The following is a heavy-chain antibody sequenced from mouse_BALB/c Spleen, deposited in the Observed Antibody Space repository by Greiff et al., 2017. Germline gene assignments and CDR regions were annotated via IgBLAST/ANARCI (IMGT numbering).Heavy chain of an antibody. J-gene: IGHJ2*01. CDR2: IRLKSNNYAT. CDR3: TRDYRYYFDY. V-gene: IGHV6-6*02. Sequence: EVKLMESGGGLVQPGGSMKLSCVASGFTFSNYWMNWVRQSPEKGLEWVAEIRLKSNNYATHYAESVKGRFTISRDDSKSSVYLQMNNLRAEDTGIYYCTRDYRYYFDYWGQGTTLTVSS. CDR1: GFTFSNYW. D-gene: IGHD2-14*01.